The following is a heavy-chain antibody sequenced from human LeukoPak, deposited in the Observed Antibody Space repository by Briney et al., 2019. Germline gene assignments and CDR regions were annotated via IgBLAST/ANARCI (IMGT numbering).Heavy chain of an antibody. D-gene: IGHD1-26*01. V-gene: IGHV3-7*01. CDR2: IKQDGNKK. CDR1: GFNFSSYW. CDR3: ARDPYSGSYGDSYYYYMDV. J-gene: IGHJ6*03. Sequence: GGSLRLSCAASGFNFSSYWMSWVRQAPGKGLEWMANIKQDGNKKYYVDSVKGRFTISRDNAKNSLYLQMNSLRAEDTAIYYCARDPYSGSYGDSYYYYMDVWGKGTTVTISS.